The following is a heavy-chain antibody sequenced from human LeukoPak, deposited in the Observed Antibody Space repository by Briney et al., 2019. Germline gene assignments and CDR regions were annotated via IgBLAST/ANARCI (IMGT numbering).Heavy chain of an antibody. D-gene: IGHD3-22*01. V-gene: IGHV3-21*01. CDR1: GFTFSSYN. CDR3: ARDSSAYYYDSSGHDY. Sequence: GGSLRLSCAASGFTFSSYNMNWVRQAPGKGLEWVSSITSGSSHIYYADSVKGRFTISRDNAKNSLYLQMNSLRAEDTAVYYCARDSSAYYYDSSGHDYWGQGTLVTVSS. J-gene: IGHJ4*02. CDR2: ITSGSSHI.